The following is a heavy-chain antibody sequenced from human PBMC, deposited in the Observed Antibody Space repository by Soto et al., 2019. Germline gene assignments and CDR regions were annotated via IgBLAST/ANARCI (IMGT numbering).Heavy chain of an antibody. J-gene: IGHJ4*01. CDR1: GFVSSSYA. CDR3: AKDAIMVSSTFNYFDY. V-gene: IGHV3-23*01. Sequence: EVQLLESGGALVQPGGSLRLSCVVSGFVSSSYAMSWVRQAPGKGLEWVSGISGSGGFTSYADSVKGRFTISRDNTKNTLYLQINRLRAEDTAVYYCAKDAIMVSSTFNYFDYWGHGTLVTVSS. D-gene: IGHD2-8*01. CDR2: ISGSGGFT.